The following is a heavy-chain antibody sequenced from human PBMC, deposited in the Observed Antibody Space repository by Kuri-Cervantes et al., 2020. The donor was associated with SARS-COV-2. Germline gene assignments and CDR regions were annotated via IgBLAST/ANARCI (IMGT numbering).Heavy chain of an antibody. D-gene: IGHD1-26*01. V-gene: IGHV3-23*01. Sequence: ESLKISCAASGFTFSSYAMSWVRQAPGKGLEWVSAISGSGGSTYYADSVKGRFTISRDNSKNTLYLQMNSLRAEDTAVYYRAKGPVGATGAFDIWGQGTMVTVSS. CDR1: GFTFSSYA. CDR3: AKGPVGATGAFDI. CDR2: ISGSGGST. J-gene: IGHJ3*02.